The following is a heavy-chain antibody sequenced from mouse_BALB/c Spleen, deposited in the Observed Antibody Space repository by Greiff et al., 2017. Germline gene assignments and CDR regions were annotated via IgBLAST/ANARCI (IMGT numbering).Heavy chain of an antibody. CDR1: GFTFSDYY. D-gene: IGHD2-3*01. V-gene: IGHV5-4*02. Sequence: EVQGVESGGGLVKPGGSLKLSCAASGFTFSDYYMYWVRQTPEKRLEWVATISDGGSYTYYPDSVKGRFTISRDNAKNNLYLQMSSLKSEDTAMYYCARDHGYYAWFAYWGQGTLVTVSA. CDR2: ISDGGSYT. J-gene: IGHJ3*01. CDR3: ARDHGYYAWFAY.